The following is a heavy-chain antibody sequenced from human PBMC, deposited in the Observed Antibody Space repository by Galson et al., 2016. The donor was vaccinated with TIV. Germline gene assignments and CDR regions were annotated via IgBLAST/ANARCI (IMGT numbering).Heavy chain of an antibody. D-gene: IGHD3-9*01. Sequence: LRLSCAASGFTFNYHGIHWVRQAPGKGLEWLAVAWYDGSSAYYADSVKGRFTISRDNSKNTVFLQMNSLRAEDTAVYYCARNFPIDDILAAYYLDYWGQGTLVTVSS. V-gene: IGHV3-33*01. CDR2: AWYDGSSA. J-gene: IGHJ4*02. CDR1: GFTFNYHG. CDR3: ARNFPIDDILAAYYLDY.